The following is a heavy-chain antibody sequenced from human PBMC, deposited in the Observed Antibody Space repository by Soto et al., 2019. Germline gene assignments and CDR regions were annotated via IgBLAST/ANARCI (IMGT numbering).Heavy chain of an antibody. Sequence: SETLSLTCAVYGGSFSGYYWSWIRQPPGKGLEWIGEINHSGSTNYNPSLKSRITISVDTSKNQFSLKLSSVTAADTAVYYCERGRLVYDYWGQGTLVTVSS. J-gene: IGHJ4*02. V-gene: IGHV4-34*01. CDR3: ERGRLVYDY. CDR1: GGSFSGYY. D-gene: IGHD6-19*01. CDR2: INHSGST.